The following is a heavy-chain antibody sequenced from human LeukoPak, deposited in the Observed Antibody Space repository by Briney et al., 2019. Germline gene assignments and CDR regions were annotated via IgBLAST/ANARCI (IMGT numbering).Heavy chain of an antibody. D-gene: IGHD4-17*01. J-gene: IGHJ3*02. V-gene: IGHV4-31*03. CDR2: IYYSGST. CDR1: GGSISSGGYY. CDR3: ATGNLGDYGRDAFDI. Sequence: PSETLSLTCTASGGSISSGGYYWSWIRQHPGKGLEWIGYIYYSGSTYYNPSLKSRVTISVDTSKNQFSLKLSSVTAADTAVYYCATGNLGDYGRDAFDIWGQGTMVTVSS.